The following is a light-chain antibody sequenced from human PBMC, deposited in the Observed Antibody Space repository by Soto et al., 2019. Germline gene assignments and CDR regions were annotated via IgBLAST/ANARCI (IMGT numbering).Light chain of an antibody. J-gene: IGLJ1*01. V-gene: IGLV2-14*01. CDR1: SSDVGGYNF. CDR3: SSYTGSFTLV. CDR2: EVS. Sequence: QSVLTQPASVSGSPGQSITISCTGTSSDVGGYNFVSWYQQHPGRAPKLMIYEVSYRPSGVSDRFSGSKSGNTASLTVSGLQAEDEADYYCSSYTGSFTLVFGTGTKLTVL.